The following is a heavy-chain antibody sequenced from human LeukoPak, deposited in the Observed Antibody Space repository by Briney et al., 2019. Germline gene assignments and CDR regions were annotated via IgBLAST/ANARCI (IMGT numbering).Heavy chain of an antibody. CDR1: GGFMSSYY. D-gene: IGHD1-26*01. J-gene: IGHJ4*02. Sequence: SETLSLTCTVSGGFMSSYYWSWIRQPAGKGLEWIGYIYYSGSTNYNPSLKSRVTISVDTSKNQFSLKLSSVTAADTAVYYCASLIVGATSRFDYWGQGTLVTVSS. CDR3: ASLIVGATSRFDY. CDR2: IYYSGST. V-gene: IGHV4-59*01.